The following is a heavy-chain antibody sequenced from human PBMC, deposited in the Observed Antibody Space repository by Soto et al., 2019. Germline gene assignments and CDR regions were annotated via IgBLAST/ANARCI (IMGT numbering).Heavy chain of an antibody. CDR2: INPNSGGT. CDR1: GYTFTGYY. V-gene: IGHV1-2*04. Sequence: ASVKVSCKASGYTFTGYYMHWVRQAPGQGLEWMGWINPNSGGTNYAQKFQGWVTMTRDTSISTAYMELSRLRSDDTAVYYCARMGNDTYYYYMDVWGKGTTVTVSS. CDR3: ARMGNDTYYYYMDV. D-gene: IGHD1-1*01. J-gene: IGHJ6*03.